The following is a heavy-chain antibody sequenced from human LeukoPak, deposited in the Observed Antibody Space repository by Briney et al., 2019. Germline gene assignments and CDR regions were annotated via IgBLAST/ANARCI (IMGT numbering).Heavy chain of an antibody. CDR1: GFTLSSYE. CDR3: ATNVGPRRRSPVLMDV. V-gene: IGHV3-48*03. Sequence: GGSLRLSCTASGFTLSSYEMNWVRQAPGKGLEWVSGISSSGRTTYYADYVKGRFTMSRDNAKNTLFLEMNSPRDEDTAGYYCATNVGPRRRSPVLMDVWGQGTTVTVSS. CDR2: ISSSGRTT. D-gene: IGHD2-8*01. J-gene: IGHJ6*02.